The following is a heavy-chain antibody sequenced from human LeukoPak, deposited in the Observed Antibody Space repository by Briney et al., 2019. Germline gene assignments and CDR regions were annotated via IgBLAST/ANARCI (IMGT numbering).Heavy chain of an antibody. CDR1: GYTFTGYY. Sequence: GASVKVSCKASGYTFTGYYMHWVRQAPGQGLEWMGWINPNSGGTNYAQKFQGRVTMTRDTSISTAYMELSRLRSDDTAVYYCARDDYGVFDAFDIWGQGTMVTVSS. J-gene: IGHJ3*02. D-gene: IGHD4-17*01. CDR3: ARDDYGVFDAFDI. CDR2: INPNSGGT. V-gene: IGHV1-2*02.